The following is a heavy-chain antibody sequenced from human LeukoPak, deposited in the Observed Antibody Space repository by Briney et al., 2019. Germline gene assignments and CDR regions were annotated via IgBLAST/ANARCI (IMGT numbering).Heavy chain of an antibody. CDR2: ISYDGSNK. CDR3: ARGIAPEMVTIRGYFDY. CDR1: GFTFSSYA. Sequence: GRSLRLSCAASGFTFSSYAMHWVRQAPGKGLEWVAVISYDGSNKYYADSVKGRFTISRDNSKNTLYLQMNSLRAEDTAVYYRARGIAPEMVTIRGYFDYWGQGTLVTVSS. D-gene: IGHD5-24*01. V-gene: IGHV3-30-3*01. J-gene: IGHJ4*02.